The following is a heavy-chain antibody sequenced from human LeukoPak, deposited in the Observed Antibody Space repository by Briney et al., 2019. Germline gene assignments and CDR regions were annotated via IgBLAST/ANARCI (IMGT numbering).Heavy chain of an antibody. J-gene: IGHJ5*02. CDR1: GGSISSYY. CDR3: ARHRPARGYSSNWFDP. CDR2: IYTSGST. D-gene: IGHD5-18*01. Sequence: PSETLSLTCTVSGGSISSYYWSWIRQPAGKGLEWIGRIYTSGSTNYNPSLKSRVTMSVDTSKNQFSLKLSSVTAADTAVYYCARHRPARGYSSNWFDPWGQGTLVTVSS. V-gene: IGHV4-4*07.